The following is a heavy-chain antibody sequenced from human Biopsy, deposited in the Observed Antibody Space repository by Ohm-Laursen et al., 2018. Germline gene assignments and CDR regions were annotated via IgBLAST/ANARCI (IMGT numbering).Heavy chain of an antibody. D-gene: IGHD3-3*01. V-gene: IGHV1-69*13. Sequence: ASVKVSCNASGGTFSSYAISWVRQAPGQGLEWMGGIIPIFGTANYAQKFQGRVTITADESTSTAYMELSSLRSEDTAVYYCARAERFLECSDIWGQGTMVTVSS. CDR1: GGTFSSYA. J-gene: IGHJ3*02. CDR3: ARAERFLECSDI. CDR2: IIPIFGTA.